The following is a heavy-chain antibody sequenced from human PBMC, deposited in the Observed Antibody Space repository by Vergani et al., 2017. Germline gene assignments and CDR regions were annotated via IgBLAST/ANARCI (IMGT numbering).Heavy chain of an antibody. D-gene: IGHD3-9*01. CDR1: GYSFINYG. CDR3: AREGFYDNIRGTCRTPSYYGMGV. CDR2: VSPYNGNT. Sequence: QSQLVQSGDEVKKPGDPVKVSRKTSGYSFINYGISWVRQAPGPGPEWLGWVSPYNGNTNHGQKIQGRVTMTTDTSTRTAYIQLRSLTFDDTAVYYCAREGFYDNIRGTCRTPSYYGMGVWGQGTKVTVAS. J-gene: IGHJ6*02. V-gene: IGHV1-18*01.